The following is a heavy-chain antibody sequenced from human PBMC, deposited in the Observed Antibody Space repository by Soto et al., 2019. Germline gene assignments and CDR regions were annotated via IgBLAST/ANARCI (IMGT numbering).Heavy chain of an antibody. D-gene: IGHD2-15*01. J-gene: IGHJ4*02. Sequence: SETLSLTCTVSGGSVSGGSYFWSWIRQPPGKGLEWIGYIYYSGSTNYNPSLKSRVTISVDTSKKQFSLKLSSVTAADTAVYYCARDRGIGGYFDHWGQGTLVTLPS. CDR1: GGSVSGGSYF. CDR3: ARDRGIGGYFDH. V-gene: IGHV4-61*01. CDR2: IYYSGST.